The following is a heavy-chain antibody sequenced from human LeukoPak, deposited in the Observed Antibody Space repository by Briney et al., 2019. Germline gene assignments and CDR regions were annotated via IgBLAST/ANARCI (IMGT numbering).Heavy chain of an antibody. CDR3: ARDTSSSPFHTRFDP. CDR2: ISAYNGNT. V-gene: IGHV1-18*01. D-gene: IGHD6-13*01. J-gene: IGHJ5*02. CDR1: GYTFTSYG. Sequence: ASVTVSCTASGYTFTSYGISWVRQAPGQGLEWMGWISAYNGNTNYAQKLQGRVTMTTDTSTSTAYMELSRLRSDDTAVYYCARDTSSSPFHTRFDPWGQGTLVTVSS.